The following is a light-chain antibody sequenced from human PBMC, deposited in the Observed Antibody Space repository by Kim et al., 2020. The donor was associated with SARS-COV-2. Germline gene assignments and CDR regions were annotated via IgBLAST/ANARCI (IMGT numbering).Light chain of an antibody. CDR3: QQFGGSPPIT. CDR1: ESVESSK. V-gene: IGKV3-20*01. J-gene: IGKJ5*01. CDR2: GAS. Sequence: TGDTATFSCRASESVESSKLAWYQQKPGQAPRLLIFGASSRATGIPDRFSGSGSGTDFTLTISRLEPEDFAVYYCQQFGGSPPITFGQGTRLEIK.